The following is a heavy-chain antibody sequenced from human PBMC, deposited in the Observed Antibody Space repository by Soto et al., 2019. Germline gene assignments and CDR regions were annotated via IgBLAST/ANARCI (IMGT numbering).Heavy chain of an antibody. V-gene: IGHV1-69*06. CDR3: ERDPDYGGNSGLGLVDY. CDR2: IIPIFGTA. J-gene: IGHJ4*02. Sequence: QVQLVQSGAEVKKPGSSVKVSCKASGGTFSNYSINWVRQAPGQGLEWMGGIIPIFGTANYAQRFQGRVTITADKSTSTAYMDLSSLRSDDTAVYYCERDPDYGGNSGLGLVDYWGQGTLVTVSS. D-gene: IGHD4-17*01. CDR1: GGTFSNYS.